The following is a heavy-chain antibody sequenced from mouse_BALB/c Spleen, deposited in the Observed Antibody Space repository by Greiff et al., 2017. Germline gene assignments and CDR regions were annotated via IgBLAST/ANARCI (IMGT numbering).Heavy chain of an antibody. Sequence: EVKLVESGAELVKPGASVKLSCTASGFTIKDTYMHWVRQRPEKGLEWIGRIDPANGNTNYDPKCQGKATITADTSSNTAYLQLSSLTSEDTAVYYCASRCYRYDYAMDYWGQGTSVTVSS. D-gene: IGHD2-14*01. CDR2: IDPANGNT. CDR1: GFTIKDTY. J-gene: IGHJ4*01. V-gene: IGHV14-3*02. CDR3: ASRCYRYDYAMDY.